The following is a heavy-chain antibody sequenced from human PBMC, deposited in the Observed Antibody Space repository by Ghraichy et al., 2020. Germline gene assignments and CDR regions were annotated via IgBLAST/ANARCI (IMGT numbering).Heavy chain of an antibody. CDR1: GGPFSAYS. V-gene: IGHV4-34*01. CDR2: IHHSGNI. D-gene: IGHD2-21*01. CDR3: ARAPSDFVVGAPASLFPFFDS. Sequence: SETLSLTCAVHGGPFSAYSWTWIRQSPGKGLEWIGEIHHSGNINYSPSLKGRITISVGSSKTQFSLRLTSVTAADTALYFCARAPSDFVVGAPASLFPFFDSWGQGSLVTVS. J-gene: IGHJ4*02.